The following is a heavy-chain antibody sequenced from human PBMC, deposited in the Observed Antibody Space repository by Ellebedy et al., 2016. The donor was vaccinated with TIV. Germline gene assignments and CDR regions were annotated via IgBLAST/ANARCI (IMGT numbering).Heavy chain of an antibody. CDR3: ARLVGEYYYDSSGFDY. CDR2: IYYSGST. J-gene: IGHJ4*02. Sequence: MPSETLSLTCTVSGGSISSSRYYWGWIRQNPGKGLEWIGSIYYSGSTHYNPSLKSRVTISVDTSKNQFSLKLSSVTAADTAVYYCARLVGEYYYDSSGFDYWGQGTLVTVSS. V-gene: IGHV4-39*07. D-gene: IGHD3-22*01. CDR1: GGSISSSRYY.